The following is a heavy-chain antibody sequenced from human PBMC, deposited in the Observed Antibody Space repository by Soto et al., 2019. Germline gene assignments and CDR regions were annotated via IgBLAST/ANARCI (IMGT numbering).Heavy chain of an antibody. CDR1: GFTFNNYA. CDR3: VRENYYGSTTLGALAI. D-gene: IGHD3-10*01. V-gene: IGHV3-30-3*01. Sequence: GSLRLSCAASGFTFNNYAMQWVRQAPGKGLEWVAVISNDGNRKYYADSVRGRFTISRENPKNTLYLQMDSLRVEDTAVFYCVRENYYGSTTLGALAIWGQGTVVTVSS. CDR2: ISNDGNRK. J-gene: IGHJ3*02.